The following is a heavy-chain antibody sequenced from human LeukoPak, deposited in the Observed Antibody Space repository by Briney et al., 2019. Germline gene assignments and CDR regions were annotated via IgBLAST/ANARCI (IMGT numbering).Heavy chain of an antibody. CDR2: IFHSGST. Sequence: SETLSLTCAVSGGSISSGGYSWSWIRQPPGKGLEWIGYIFHSGSTYYNPSLKSRVTISVDRSKNQFSLKLNSVTAADTAVYYCARDRYGDHTYFDYWGQGTLVTVSS. CDR1: GGSISSGGYS. J-gene: IGHJ4*02. D-gene: IGHD4-17*01. CDR3: ARDRYGDHTYFDY. V-gene: IGHV4-30-2*01.